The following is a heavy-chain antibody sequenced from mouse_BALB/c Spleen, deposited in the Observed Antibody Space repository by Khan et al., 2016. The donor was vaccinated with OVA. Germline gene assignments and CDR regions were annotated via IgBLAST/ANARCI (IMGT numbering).Heavy chain of an antibody. D-gene: IGHD2-1*01. V-gene: IGHV9-3-1*01. CDR1: GYTLTDYG. J-gene: IGHJ3*01. CDR3: SRSNGNYWVVY. CDR2: INTYTGEA. Sequence: QIQLVQSGPELKKPGETVKISCKASGYTLTDYGMNWVKQAPGKGLKWMGWINTYTGEATYAEDFKGRFAFSLETSASTAYLQINNLKTEDTATYCCSRSNGNYWVVYWGQGTLVTVSA.